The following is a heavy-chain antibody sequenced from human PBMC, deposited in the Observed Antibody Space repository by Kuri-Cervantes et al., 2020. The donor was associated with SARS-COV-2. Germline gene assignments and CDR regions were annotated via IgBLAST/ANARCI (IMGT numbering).Heavy chain of an antibody. CDR2: IRSSGGTI. Sequence: GESLKISCAGSGFNFSYYYITWIRQAPGKGLEWVTYIRSSGGTIYYKESGKGRFTISRDSDKKSLYLQMNNLRGEDTAVYYCARVAGAGPIYYYYMDVWGKGTKVTVSS. J-gene: IGHJ6*03. V-gene: IGHV3-11*04. CDR3: ARVAGAGPIYYYYMDV. D-gene: IGHD1-26*01. CDR1: GFNFSYYY.